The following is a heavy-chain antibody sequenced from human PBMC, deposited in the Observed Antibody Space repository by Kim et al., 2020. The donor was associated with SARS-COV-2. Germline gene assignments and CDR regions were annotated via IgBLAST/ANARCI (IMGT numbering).Heavy chain of an antibody. D-gene: IGHD4-17*01. Sequence: QGRVTITADGSTSTAYMELSSLRSEDTAVYYCARVGELTNYGDYVRDFDYWGQGTLVTVSS. V-gene: IGHV1-69*01. CDR3: ARVGELTNYGDYVRDFDY. J-gene: IGHJ4*02.